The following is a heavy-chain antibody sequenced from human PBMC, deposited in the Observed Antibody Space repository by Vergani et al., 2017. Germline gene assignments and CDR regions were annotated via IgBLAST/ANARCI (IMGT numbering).Heavy chain of an antibody. CDR3: AGYYDSSGYYYGVQGRALDI. CDR2: IYPGDSDT. CDR1: GYSFTSYW. V-gene: IGHV5-51*03. D-gene: IGHD3-22*01. Sequence: EVQLVQSGAEVKTPGESLKISCKGSGYSFTSYWIGWVRQMPGKGLEWMGIIYPGDSDTRYSPSFQGQVTIPADKSIRTAYLQWSRRKASDTAMYYCAGYYDSSGYYYGVQGRALDIWGQGTMVTVAS. J-gene: IGHJ3*02.